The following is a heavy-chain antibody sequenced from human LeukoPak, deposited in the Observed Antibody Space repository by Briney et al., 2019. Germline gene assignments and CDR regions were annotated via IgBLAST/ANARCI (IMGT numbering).Heavy chain of an antibody. CDR3: ARRSGGGDYYLDY. J-gene: IGHJ4*02. Sequence: SETLSLTCTVSGGSISSYYWSWIRQPPGKGLERIGYIFYSGNTKYNPSLKSRVTISLDTSKNQFSLRLSSVTAADTAVYYCARRSGGGDYYLDYWGQGTLVTVSS. CDR1: GGSISSYY. CDR2: IFYSGNT. D-gene: IGHD3-16*01. V-gene: IGHV4-59*08.